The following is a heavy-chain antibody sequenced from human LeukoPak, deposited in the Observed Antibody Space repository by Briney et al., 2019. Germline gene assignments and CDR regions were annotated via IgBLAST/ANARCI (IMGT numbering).Heavy chain of an antibody. V-gene: IGHV4-39*07. Sequence: SETLSLTCTVSGGSISSSSYYWGWIRQPPGKGLEWIGSIYYSGSTYYNPSLKSRVTISVDTSKNQFSLKLSSVTAADTAVYYCARGNDFWNLWSDHTNWFDPWGQGTLVTVPS. CDR1: GGSISSSSYY. J-gene: IGHJ5*02. D-gene: IGHD3-3*01. CDR3: ARGNDFWNLWSDHTNWFDP. CDR2: IYYSGST.